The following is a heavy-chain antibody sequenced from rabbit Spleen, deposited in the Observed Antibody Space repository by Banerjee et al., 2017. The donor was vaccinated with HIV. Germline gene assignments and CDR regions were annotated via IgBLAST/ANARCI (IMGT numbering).Heavy chain of an antibody. D-gene: IGHD1-1*01. CDR2: IYSGSSGDT. Sequence: QQLVESGGGLVKPGASLTLTCTASGFSFSSRYYMCWVRQAPGKGLEWIACIYSGSSGDTYYASWAKGRFTISSHNAQNTLYLQLHSLTDADTATYFCVRGASGSGYYSLWGQGTLVTVS. CDR1: GFSFSSRYY. V-gene: IGHV1S40*01. CDR3: VRGASGSGYYSL. J-gene: IGHJ4*01.